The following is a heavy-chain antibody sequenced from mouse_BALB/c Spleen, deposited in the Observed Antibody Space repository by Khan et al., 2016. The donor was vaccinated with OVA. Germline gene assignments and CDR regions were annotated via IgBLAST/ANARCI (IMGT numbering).Heavy chain of an antibody. CDR3: VRGRTYY. J-gene: IGHJ2*01. V-gene: IGHV1-18*01. D-gene: IGHD3-3*01. Sequence: EVQLQQSGPELVEPGASVKISCKTSGYTFTDYTIHWVQQSHGKSLEWIGNINPNIGGTAYNQRFKDKATLTVDMSSRTAYMELRNLISDDSAVYYCVRGRTYYWGQGTTLTVSS. CDR1: GYTFTDYT. CDR2: INPNIGGT.